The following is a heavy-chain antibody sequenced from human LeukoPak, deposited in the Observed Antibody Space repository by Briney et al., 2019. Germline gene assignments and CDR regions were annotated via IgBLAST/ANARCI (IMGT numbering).Heavy chain of an antibody. Sequence: GGSLRLSCAASGFTFSSYGMHWVRQAPGKGLEWVAVISYDGSNKYYADSVKGRFTISRDNSKNTLYLQMNSLRAEDTAVYYCAKDAGYCSGGSCYSYGMDVWGQGTTVTVSS. CDR2: ISYDGSNK. CDR3: AKDAGYCSGGSCYSYGMDV. D-gene: IGHD2-15*01. CDR1: GFTFSSYG. J-gene: IGHJ6*02. V-gene: IGHV3-30*18.